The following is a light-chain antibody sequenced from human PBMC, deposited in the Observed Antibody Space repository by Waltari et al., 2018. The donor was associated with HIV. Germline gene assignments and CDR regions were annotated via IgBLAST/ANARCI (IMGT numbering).Light chain of an antibody. Sequence: SYVLTQPPSVSVAPGKTARITCGGNNLASKSVHCYQHKPGQAPVLVISDDSDRPSGIPERFSGSNSGNTATLTISRVEAGDEADYYCQVWDSSGDHPLFGGGTKLTVL. V-gene: IGLV3-21*04. CDR3: QVWDSSGDHPL. CDR2: DDS. J-gene: IGLJ2*01. CDR1: NLASKS.